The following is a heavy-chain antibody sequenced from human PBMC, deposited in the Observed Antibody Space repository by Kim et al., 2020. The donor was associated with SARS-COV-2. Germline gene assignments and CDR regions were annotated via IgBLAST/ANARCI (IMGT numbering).Heavy chain of an antibody. V-gene: IGHV1-2*02. CDR1: GDTFNGYY. CDR3: ATVRGGGGIHYFDS. CDR2: LNPNSGGT. J-gene: IGHJ4*02. D-gene: IGHD3-16*01. Sequence: ASVKVSCKASGDTFNGYYIEWVRQAPGQGLEWMGWLNPNSGGTNYATRFQGRVIMTRDTSISTAYLYLSGLRSDDTAVYYCATVRGGGGIHYFDSWGQGTLVTVSS.